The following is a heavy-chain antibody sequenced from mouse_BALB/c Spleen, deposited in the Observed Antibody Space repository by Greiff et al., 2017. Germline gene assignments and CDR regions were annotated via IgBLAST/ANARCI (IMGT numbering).Heavy chain of an antibody. V-gene: IGHV1-7*01. CDR2: INPSTGYT. D-gene: IGHD4-1*01. Sequence: QVHVKQSGAELAKPGASVKMSCKASGYTFTSYWMHWVKQRPGQGLEWIGYINPSTGYTEYNQKFKDKATLTADKSSSTAYMQLSSLTSEDSAVYYCARSDWDYFDYWGQGTTLTVSS. CDR1: GYTFTSYW. CDR3: ARSDWDYFDY. J-gene: IGHJ2*01.